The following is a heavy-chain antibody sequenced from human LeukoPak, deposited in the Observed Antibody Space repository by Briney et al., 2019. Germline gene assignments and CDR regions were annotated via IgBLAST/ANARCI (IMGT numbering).Heavy chain of an antibody. V-gene: IGHV1-2*02. CDR3: ARRQDTMIRGSGAFDI. D-gene: IGHD3-10*01. J-gene: IGHJ3*02. Sequence: GASVRVSCKASGHTFTGYYMHWVRQAPGQGLEWMGWINANSGGTNYAQKFQGRVTMTRDTSISTAYMELSRLRSDDTAVYYCARRQDTMIRGSGAFDIWGQGTMVTVSS. CDR1: GHTFTGYY. CDR2: INANSGGT.